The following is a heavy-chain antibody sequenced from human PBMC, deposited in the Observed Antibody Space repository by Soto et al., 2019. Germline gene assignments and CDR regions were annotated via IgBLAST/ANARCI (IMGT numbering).Heavy chain of an antibody. Sequence: ASVKVSCKASGYTFTSYGISWVRQAPGQGLEWMGWISAYNGNTNYAQKLQGRVTITADEPTSTAYMELSSLRSEDTAVYYCAGRGSWDTAMVTAYYYYGMDVWGQGTTVTVSS. J-gene: IGHJ6*02. CDR3: AGRGSWDTAMVTAYYYYGMDV. D-gene: IGHD5-18*01. CDR1: GYTFTSYG. V-gene: IGHV1-18*04. CDR2: ISAYNGNT.